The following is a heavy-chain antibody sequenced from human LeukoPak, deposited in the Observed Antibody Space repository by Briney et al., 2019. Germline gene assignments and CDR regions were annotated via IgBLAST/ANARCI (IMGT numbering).Heavy chain of an antibody. CDR3: ARQSRRYYGSGSYVG. CDR1: GGSISSSSYY. Sequence: SETLSLTCTVSGGSISSSSYYWGWIRQPPGKGLEWIGSIYYSGSTYYNPSLKSRVTISVDTSKNQFSLKLSSVTAADTAVYSCARQSRRYYGSGSYVGWGQGTLVTVSS. CDR2: IYYSGST. D-gene: IGHD3-10*01. J-gene: IGHJ4*02. V-gene: IGHV4-39*01.